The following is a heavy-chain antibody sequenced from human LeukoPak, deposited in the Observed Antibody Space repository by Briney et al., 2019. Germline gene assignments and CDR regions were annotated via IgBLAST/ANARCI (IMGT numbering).Heavy chain of an antibody. Sequence: GGSPRLSCVASGFIFSDYYMDWVRQAPGKGLEWVGRNRNKANSHTTEYAASVKGRFIISRDDSKNSVFLQMSNLKTEDTAVYYCTRSDSSGFSVYWGQGTLVTVSS. J-gene: IGHJ4*02. CDR1: GFIFSDYY. CDR3: TRSDSSGFSVY. D-gene: IGHD6-19*01. CDR2: NRNKANSHTT. V-gene: IGHV3-72*01.